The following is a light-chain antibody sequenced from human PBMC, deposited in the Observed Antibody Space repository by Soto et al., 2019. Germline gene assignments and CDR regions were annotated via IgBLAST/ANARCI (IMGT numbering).Light chain of an antibody. V-gene: IGKV3-15*01. CDR2: DAS. CDR3: LQYDTWPPGT. Sequence: IFMTQSPATLSVSPGGRVTLSCRASEDVSSKLAWYQQKPGLPPRLVIYDASTRATGIPGRFIGSGSGKDFTLTISGLQSEDFAIYYCLQYDTWPPGTFGQGTKVEI. J-gene: IGKJ1*01. CDR1: EDVSSK.